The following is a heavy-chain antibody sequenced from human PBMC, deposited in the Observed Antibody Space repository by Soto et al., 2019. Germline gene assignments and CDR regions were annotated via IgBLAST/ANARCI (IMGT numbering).Heavy chain of an antibody. Sequence: SETLSLTCTVSGGSISSYYWSWIRQPPGKGLEWIGYIYYSGSTNYNPSLKSRVTISVDTSKNQFSLKLSSVTAADTAVYYCARAGETVEMATIFVYWGQGTLVTVSS. CDR2: IYYSGST. D-gene: IGHD5-12*01. V-gene: IGHV4-59*01. CDR3: ARAGETVEMATIFVY. CDR1: GGSISSYY. J-gene: IGHJ4*02.